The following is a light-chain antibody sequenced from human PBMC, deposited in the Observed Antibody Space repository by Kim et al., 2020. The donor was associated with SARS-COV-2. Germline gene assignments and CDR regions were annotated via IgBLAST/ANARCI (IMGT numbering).Light chain of an antibody. CDR1: DKY. Sequence: DKYACWYQQKPGQSPVLLIYQDDQRPSGIPERFSGSNSGNTATLTISGTQAMDEADYYCQAWDSSTAGVFGGGTQLTVL. J-gene: IGLJ2*01. CDR2: QDD. V-gene: IGLV3-1*01. CDR3: QAWDSSTAGV.